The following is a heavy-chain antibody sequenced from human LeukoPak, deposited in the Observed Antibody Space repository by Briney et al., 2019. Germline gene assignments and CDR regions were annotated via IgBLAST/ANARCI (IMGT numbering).Heavy chain of an antibody. Sequence: ASGKVSCKASNYTFTSHGISWVRQAPGQGLEWMGWISAYSGNTNYPQKFQGRVTMTTDTSRSTAYMELRSLRSDDTAVYYCARIKVGANTFDIWGQGTVVTVSS. CDR1: NYTFTSHG. J-gene: IGHJ3*02. CDR3: ARIKVGANTFDI. V-gene: IGHV1-18*01. D-gene: IGHD1-26*01. CDR2: ISAYSGNT.